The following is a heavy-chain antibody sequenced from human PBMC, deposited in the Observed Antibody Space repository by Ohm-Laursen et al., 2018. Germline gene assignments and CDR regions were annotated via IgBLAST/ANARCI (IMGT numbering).Heavy chain of an antibody. CDR3: ATLTIFGVADSLYGMDV. CDR2: SGGNGDGT. D-gene: IGHD3-3*01. V-gene: IGHV3-23*01. CDR1: GFTFSSYA. J-gene: IGHJ6*02. Sequence: SLRLSCAASGFTFSSYAMSWVRQAPGKGLEWVSASGGNGDGTYYADSVKGRFTISRDNSKNTLYLQMNSLRAEDTAVYYCATLTIFGVADSLYGMDVWGQGTTVTVSS.